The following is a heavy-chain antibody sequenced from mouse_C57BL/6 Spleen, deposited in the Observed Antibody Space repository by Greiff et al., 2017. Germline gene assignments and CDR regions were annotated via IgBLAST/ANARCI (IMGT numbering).Heavy chain of an antibody. J-gene: IGHJ2*01. Sequence: VQLQQPGAELVRPGSSVKLSCKASGYTFTSYWMHWVKQRPIQGLEWIGNIDPSDSETHYNQKFKDKATVTVDKSSSTAYMQLSSLTSEDSAVYYCARSGYYVYFDYWGQGTTLTVSS. CDR2: IDPSDSET. CDR3: ARSGYYVYFDY. V-gene: IGHV1-52*01. D-gene: IGHD2-3*01. CDR1: GYTFTSYW.